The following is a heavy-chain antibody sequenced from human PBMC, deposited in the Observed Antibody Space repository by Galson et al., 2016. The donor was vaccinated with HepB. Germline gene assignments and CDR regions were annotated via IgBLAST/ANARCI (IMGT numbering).Heavy chain of an antibody. Sequence: SLRLSCAASGFTFTSYVLSWVRQAPGKGLQRVSSISGTGDSTFYADSVKGRFTISRDKSKNTLYLQMNSLRAEDTAVYYCAKSIRGDDYYPFYYYSMDVWGQGTTVTVSS. CDR2: ISGTGDST. CDR1: GFTFTSYV. J-gene: IGHJ6*02. V-gene: IGHV3-23*01. D-gene: IGHD3-10*01. CDR3: AKSIRGDDYYPFYYYSMDV.